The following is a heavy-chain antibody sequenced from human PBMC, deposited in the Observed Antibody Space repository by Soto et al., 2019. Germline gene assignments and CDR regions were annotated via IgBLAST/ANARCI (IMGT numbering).Heavy chain of an antibody. CDR2: IDHSGST. D-gene: IGHD2-2*01. J-gene: IGHJ5*02. V-gene: IGHV4-34*01. Sequence: SETLSLTCGVNGGSFSGYYWNWIRQSPGKGLEWIGEIDHSGSTNYNPSLESRLTMSVDRSKNQFSLRLTSVTAADTAVYFCGRDLTSNANCIDPWGQGTLVTVSS. CDR1: GGSFSGYY. CDR3: GRDLTSNANCIDP.